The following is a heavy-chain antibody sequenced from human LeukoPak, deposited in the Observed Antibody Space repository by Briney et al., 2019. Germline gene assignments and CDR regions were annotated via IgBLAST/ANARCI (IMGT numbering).Heavy chain of an antibody. D-gene: IGHD5-12*01. J-gene: IGHJ3*02. CDR2: INPNSGGT. CDR3: AREWRRKAAFDI. Sequence: ASVTVSCKASGYTFTGYYMHWVRQAPGQGLEWMGWINPNSGGTNYAQKFQGRVTMTRDTSISTAYMELSRLRSDDTAVYYCAREWRRKAAFDIWGQGTMVTVSS. V-gene: IGHV1-2*02. CDR1: GYTFTGYY.